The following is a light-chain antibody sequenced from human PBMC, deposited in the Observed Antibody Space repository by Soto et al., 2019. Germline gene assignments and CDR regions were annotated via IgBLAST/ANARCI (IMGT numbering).Light chain of an antibody. Sequence: EIVLTQSPGTLSLSPGERATLSCRASQSVSSSYLAWYQQKPGQAPRLLIFGASYRATGIPDRFSGSGSGTDFTLTISRLEPEDFAIYYCPQYGSSPPEFTFGPGTKVDIK. J-gene: IGKJ3*01. CDR2: GAS. CDR3: PQYGSSPPEFT. V-gene: IGKV3-20*01. CDR1: QSVSSSY.